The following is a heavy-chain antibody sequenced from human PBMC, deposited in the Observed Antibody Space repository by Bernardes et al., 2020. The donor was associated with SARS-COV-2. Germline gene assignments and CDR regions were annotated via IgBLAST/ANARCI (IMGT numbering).Heavy chain of an antibody. CDR3: AREGPGDTAMVY. CDR2: IHYSGST. CDR1: GGSISSYY. Sequence: SETLSLTCTVSGGSISSYYWSWIRQPPGKGLEWIGYIHYSGSTNYNPSLKSRVTISVDTSKNQFSLNLSSVTAADTAVYYCAREGPGDTAMVYWGQGTLVTVSS. D-gene: IGHD5-18*01. J-gene: IGHJ4*01. V-gene: IGHV4-59*01.